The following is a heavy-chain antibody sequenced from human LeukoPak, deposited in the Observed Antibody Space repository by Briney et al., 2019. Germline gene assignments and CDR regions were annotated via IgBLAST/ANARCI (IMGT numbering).Heavy chain of an antibody. D-gene: IGHD3-10*01. Sequence: PGGSLRLSCAASGFTFSSYGMHWVRQAPGKGLEWVAVISYDGSNKYYADSVKGRFTISRDNSKNTLYPQMNSLRAEDTAVYYCAKDTYYYGSGSSMGGHDAFDIWGQGTMVTVSS. CDR3: AKDTYYYGSGSSMGGHDAFDI. CDR2: ISYDGSNK. V-gene: IGHV3-30*18. CDR1: GFTFSSYG. J-gene: IGHJ3*02.